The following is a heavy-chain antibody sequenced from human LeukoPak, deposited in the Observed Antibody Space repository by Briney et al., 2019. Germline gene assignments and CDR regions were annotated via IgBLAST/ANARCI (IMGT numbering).Heavy chain of an antibody. CDR3: ATAGWHITNTPSFDY. D-gene: IGHD3-10*01. V-gene: IGHV3-30*02. CDR1: GFTFSSYG. Sequence: GGSLRLSCAASGFTFSSYGMHWVRQAPGKGLEWVAFIRYDGTNQYYADSVKGRFTISRDNSKSTLYLQMNSLRAEDTAVYYCATAGWHITNTPSFDYWGQGTLVTVSS. J-gene: IGHJ4*02. CDR2: IRYDGTNQ.